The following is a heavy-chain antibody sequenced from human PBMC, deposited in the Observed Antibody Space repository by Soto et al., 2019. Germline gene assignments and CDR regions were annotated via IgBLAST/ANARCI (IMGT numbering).Heavy chain of an antibody. D-gene: IGHD3-22*01. J-gene: IGHJ4*02. CDR2: IYYSGST. CDR1: GGSISSGDYY. CDR3: ARETPADYYDSSGIFDY. V-gene: IGHV4-61*08. Sequence: SETLSLTCTVSGGSISSGDYYWSWIRQPPGKGLEWIGSIYYSGSTNYNPSLKSRVTISVDTSKNQFSLKLSSVTAADTAVYYCARETPADYYDSSGIFDYWGQGTLVTVSS.